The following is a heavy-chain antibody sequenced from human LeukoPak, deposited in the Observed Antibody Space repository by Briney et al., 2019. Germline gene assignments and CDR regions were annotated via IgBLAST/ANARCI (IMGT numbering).Heavy chain of an antibody. CDR1: GGSISSGGYY. V-gene: IGHV4-31*03. Sequence: SQTLSLTCTVSGGSISSGGYYWSWIRQHPGKGLEWIGYIYYSGSTYYNPSLKSRVTISVDTSKNQFSLELSSVTAADTAVYYCARDAVEYFDYWGQGTLVTVSS. J-gene: IGHJ4*02. CDR2: IYYSGST. CDR3: ARDAVEYFDY.